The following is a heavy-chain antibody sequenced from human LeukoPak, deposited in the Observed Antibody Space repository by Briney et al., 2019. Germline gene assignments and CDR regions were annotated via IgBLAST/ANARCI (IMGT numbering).Heavy chain of an antibody. CDR3: ARLRVGSSSYNWFDP. CDR2: IYPGDSDT. Sequence: GESLKISCKGSGYSFTSYWIGWVRQLPGKGLEWMGIIYPGDSDTRYSPSFQGQVTISADKSISTAYLQWSSLKASDTAMYYCARLRVGSSSYNWFDPWGQGTLVTVSS. CDR1: GYSFTSYW. J-gene: IGHJ5*02. V-gene: IGHV5-51*01. D-gene: IGHD6-13*01.